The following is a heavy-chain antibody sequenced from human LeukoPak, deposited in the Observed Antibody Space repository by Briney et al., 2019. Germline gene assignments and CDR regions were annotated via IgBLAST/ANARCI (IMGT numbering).Heavy chain of an antibody. CDR2: VKEDASET. V-gene: IGHV3-7*01. CDR1: GFTFSDYW. J-gene: IGHJ4*02. Sequence: GGSLRLSCLGSGFTFSDYWMSWVRQAPGKGPEWVANVKEDASETFYVDSVKGRFTISRDNAKNSLYLQMRSLRGEDTAVYYRVRDGRSFDYWGQGTLVTVSS. CDR3: VRDGRSFDY.